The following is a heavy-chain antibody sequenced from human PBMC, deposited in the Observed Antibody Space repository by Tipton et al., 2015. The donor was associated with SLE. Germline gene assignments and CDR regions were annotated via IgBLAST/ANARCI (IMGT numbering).Heavy chain of an antibody. CDR2: IYRTGTT. J-gene: IGHJ4*02. V-gene: IGHV4-59*04. D-gene: IGHD1-26*01. CDR3: ARSWSGRREFDY. CDR1: GFTFSSYW. Sequence: LRLSCAASGFTFSSYWMSWIRQPPGKGLQWIACIYRTGTTYVNPSLKSRVSMSMDTSNNRFSLTMTSLTVADTAVYYCARSWSGRREFDYWGPGTLVTVSS.